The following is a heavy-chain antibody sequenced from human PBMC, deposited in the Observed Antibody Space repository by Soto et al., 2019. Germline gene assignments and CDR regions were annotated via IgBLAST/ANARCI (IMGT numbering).Heavy chain of an antibody. CDR3: AREKDYALDY. Sequence: PSETLSLTCTVSSGSISSYNWNLVRQPPGKGLEWIGFINYSGSTHYNPSLKSRVTISLDTSKNQFSLKLNSVTAADTAVYYCAREKDYALDYSGPGTLVTVSS. J-gene: IGHJ4*02. D-gene: IGHD2-2*01. CDR2: INYSGST. V-gene: IGHV4-59*01. CDR1: SGSISSYN.